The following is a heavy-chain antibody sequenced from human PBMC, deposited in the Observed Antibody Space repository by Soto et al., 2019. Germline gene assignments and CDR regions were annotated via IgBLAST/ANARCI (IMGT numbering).Heavy chain of an antibody. V-gene: IGHV1-69*06. J-gene: IGHJ4*02. Sequence: QVQLVQSGAEVKKPGSSVKVSCKASGGTFSSYAISWVRQSPGQGLEWRGGIIPIFGTANYAQKFQGRVTITADKSTSTAYMELSSLRSEETAVYYGARGIDGRYFDWLTWDYWGQGTLVTVAS. CDR2: IIPIFGTA. CDR1: GGTFSSYA. D-gene: IGHD3-9*01. CDR3: ARGIDGRYFDWLTWDY.